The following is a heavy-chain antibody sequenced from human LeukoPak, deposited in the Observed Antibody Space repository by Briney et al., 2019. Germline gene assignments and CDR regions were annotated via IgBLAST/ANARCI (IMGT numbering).Heavy chain of an antibody. D-gene: IGHD3-22*01. CDR3: ARALLVSSGLFRPVPTAPFDY. CDR2: INPSGGST. V-gene: IGHV1-46*01. J-gene: IGHJ4*02. CDR1: GYTFTSYY. Sequence: ASVKVSCKASGYTFTSYYMHWVRQAPGQGLEWMGIINPSGGSTSYAQKFQGRVTMTRDTSTSTVYMELSSLRSEDTAVYYCARALLVSSGLFRPVPTAPFDYWGQGTMVTVSS.